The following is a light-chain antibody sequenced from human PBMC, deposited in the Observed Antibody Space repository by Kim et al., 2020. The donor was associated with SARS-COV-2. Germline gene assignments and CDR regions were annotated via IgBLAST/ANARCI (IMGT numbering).Light chain of an antibody. J-gene: IGLJ1*01. CDR1: SRHVGGYNY. V-gene: IGLV2-11*01. Sequence: QSVTISCPGTSRHVGGYNYVSWYPQHPGKAPTLMIYDVSRRPSGVPDRFSGSKSGNTASLTISGLQAEDEADYYCCSYAGSYSYVFGTGTKVTVL. CDR3: CSYAGSYSYV. CDR2: DVS.